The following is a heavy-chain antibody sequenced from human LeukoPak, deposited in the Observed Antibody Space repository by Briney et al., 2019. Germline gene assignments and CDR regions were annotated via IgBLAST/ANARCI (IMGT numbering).Heavy chain of an antibody. J-gene: IGHJ4*02. CDR1: GGSISSYY. D-gene: IGHD5-18*01. Sequence: SETLSLTCTVSGGSISSYYWSWIRQPPGKGLEWTGYIYYSGSTNYNPSLKSRVTISVDTSKNQFSLKLSSVTAADTAVYYCARGRGYSYGLFDYWGQGTLVTVSS. CDR2: IYYSGST. CDR3: ARGRGYSYGLFDY. V-gene: IGHV4-59*12.